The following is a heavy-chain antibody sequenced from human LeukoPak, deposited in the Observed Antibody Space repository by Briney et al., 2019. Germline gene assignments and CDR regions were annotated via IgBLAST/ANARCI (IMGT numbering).Heavy chain of an antibody. J-gene: IGHJ4*02. CDR3: ARVGFLEWLPLDY. D-gene: IGHD3-3*01. Sequence: PSETLSLTCTVSGGSISSSSYYWGWIRQPPGKGLEWIGSIYYSGSTYYNPSLKSRVTISVDTSKNQFSLKPSSVTAADTAVYYCARVGFLEWLPLDYWGQGTLVTVSS. V-gene: IGHV4-39*07. CDR1: GGSISSSSYY. CDR2: IYYSGST.